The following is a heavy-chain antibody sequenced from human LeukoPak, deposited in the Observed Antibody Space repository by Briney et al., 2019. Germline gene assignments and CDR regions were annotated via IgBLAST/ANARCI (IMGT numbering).Heavy chain of an antibody. V-gene: IGHV4-59*01. Sequence: SETLSLTCTVSGGSISSYYWSWIRQPPGKGLEWIGYIYYSGSTNYNPSLKSRVTTSVDTSKNQFSLKLSSVTAADTAVYYCARDAEDDFWSGYYLMGFDPWGQGTLVTVSS. D-gene: IGHD3-3*01. CDR2: IYYSGST. J-gene: IGHJ5*02. CDR1: GGSISSYY. CDR3: ARDAEDDFWSGYYLMGFDP.